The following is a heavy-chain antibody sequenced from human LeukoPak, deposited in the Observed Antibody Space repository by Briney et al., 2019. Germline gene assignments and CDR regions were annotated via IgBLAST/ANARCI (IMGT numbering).Heavy chain of an antibody. CDR1: GFTFSSYG. J-gene: IGHJ4*02. D-gene: IGHD6-13*01. CDR3: ARDPAGKYSSSWFDY. V-gene: IGHV3-33*01. Sequence: GGSLRLSCAASGFTFSSYGMHWVRQAPGKGLEWVAVIWYDGSNKYYPDSVKGRFTISRDNSKNTLYLQMNSLRVEDTAVYYCARDPAGKYSSSWFDYWGQGTLVTVSS. CDR2: IWYDGSNK.